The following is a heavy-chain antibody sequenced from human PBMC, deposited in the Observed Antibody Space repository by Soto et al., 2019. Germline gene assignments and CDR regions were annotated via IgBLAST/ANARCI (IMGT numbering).Heavy chain of an antibody. CDR1: GYSFANYC. Sequence: PGESLKISCKGSGYSFANYCIAWVRQMPGKGLEWMGRIDPSDSYTNYSPSFQGHVTISADKSISTAYLQWSSLKASDTAMYYCARDLGSSGDVWGQGTLVTVSS. CDR3: ARDLGSSGDV. V-gene: IGHV5-10-1*01. J-gene: IGHJ4*02. CDR2: IDPSDSYT. D-gene: IGHD2-15*01.